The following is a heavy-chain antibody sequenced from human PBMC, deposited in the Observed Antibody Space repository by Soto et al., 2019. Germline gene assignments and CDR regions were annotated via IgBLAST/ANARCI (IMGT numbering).Heavy chain of an antibody. J-gene: IGHJ3*02. Sequence: PGESLKISCKGSGYSFTSYWISWVRQMPGKGLEWMGRIDPSDSYTNYSPSFQGHVTISADKSISTAYLQWSSLKASDTAMYYCARPRPLGQQLVHAFDIWGQGTMVTV. CDR3: ARPRPLGQQLVHAFDI. V-gene: IGHV5-10-1*01. CDR1: GYSFTSYW. D-gene: IGHD6-13*01. CDR2: IDPSDSYT.